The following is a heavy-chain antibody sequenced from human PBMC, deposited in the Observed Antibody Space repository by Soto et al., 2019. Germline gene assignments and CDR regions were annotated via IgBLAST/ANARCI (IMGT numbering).Heavy chain of an antibody. CDR2: IDNAGTDS. V-gene: IGHV3-74*01. Sequence: EVQLVESGGGLVQPGGSLRLSCAASGFTLSGRSMHWVRQAPGKGLVWVSGIDNAGTDSTYADSVEGRFTSSRDNAKNMLYLQMNSLSVAVTAVYYCARGWFGPDVWGKGTTVTVSS. CDR1: GFTLSGRS. J-gene: IGHJ6*04. CDR3: ARGWFGPDV. D-gene: IGHD3-10*01.